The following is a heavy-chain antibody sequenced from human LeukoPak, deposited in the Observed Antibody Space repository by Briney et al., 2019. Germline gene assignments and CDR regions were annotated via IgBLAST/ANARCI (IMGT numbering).Heavy chain of an antibody. V-gene: IGHV3-9*01. CDR2: ISWNSGSI. Sequence: GRSLRLSCAASGFTFDDYAMHWVRHAPGKGLEWVSGISWNSGSIGYADSVKGRFTISRDNAKNSLYLQMNSLRAEDTALYYCAKDSYYDSSGYSSLDYWGQGTLVTVSS. D-gene: IGHD3-22*01. CDR3: AKDSYYDSSGYSSLDY. J-gene: IGHJ4*02. CDR1: GFTFDDYA.